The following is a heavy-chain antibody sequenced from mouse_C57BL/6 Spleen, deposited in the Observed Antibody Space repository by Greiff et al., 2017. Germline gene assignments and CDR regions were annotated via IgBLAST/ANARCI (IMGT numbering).Heavy chain of an antibody. D-gene: IGHD2-3*01. V-gene: IGHV1-18*01. J-gene: IGHJ4*01. CDR3: ARGDGYPMDY. CDR1: GYTFTDYN. Sequence: EVQLQQSGPELVKPGASVKIPCKASGYTFTDYNMDWVKQSHGKSLEWIGDINPNNGGTIYNQKFKGKATLTVDKSSSTAYMELRSLTSEDTAVYDCARGDGYPMDYWGQGTSVTVSS. CDR2: INPNNGGT.